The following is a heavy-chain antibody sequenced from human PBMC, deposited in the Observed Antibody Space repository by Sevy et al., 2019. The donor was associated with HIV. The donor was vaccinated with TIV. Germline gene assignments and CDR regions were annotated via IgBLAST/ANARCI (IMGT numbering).Heavy chain of an antibody. Sequence: GSLEIPCTASGFTFSSLAIAWVRPAPRKGLEGGPGTNGRGSYKLYAGSVKGRFNISRDNSKNTLYLQMDSLRGEDTAVYYCVKGDYDFWGLERNSYLGLHVWGQGTTVTVSS. D-gene: IGHD3-3*01. V-gene: IGHV3-23*01. CDR2: TNGRGSYK. J-gene: IGHJ6*02. CDR3: VKGDYDFWGLERNSYLGLHV. CDR1: GFTFSSLA.